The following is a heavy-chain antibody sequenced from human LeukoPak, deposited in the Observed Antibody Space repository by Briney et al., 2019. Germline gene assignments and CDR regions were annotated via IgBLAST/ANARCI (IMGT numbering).Heavy chain of an antibody. D-gene: IGHD3-10*01. CDR3: ARGRETYYYGSGSPSWGFDP. CDR2: IYYSGST. J-gene: IGHJ5*02. V-gene: IGHV4-31*03. CDR1: GGSISSGGYY. Sequence: TLSLTCTVSGGSISSGGYYWSWIRQHPGKGLEWIGYIYYSGSTYYNPSLKSRVTISVDTSKNQFSLKLSSVTAADTAVYYCARGRETYYYGSGSPSWGFDPWGQGTLVTVSS.